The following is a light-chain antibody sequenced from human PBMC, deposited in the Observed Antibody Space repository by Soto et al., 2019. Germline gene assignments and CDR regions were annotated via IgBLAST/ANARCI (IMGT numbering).Light chain of an antibody. J-gene: IGKJ2*01. V-gene: IGKV3-15*01. CDR2: GAS. CDR1: QSVSST. CDR3: QQYKMWPPYT. Sequence: EIVLTQSPGTLTLSPGERATLSCRASQSVSSTFLAWYQQKPGQAPRLLIFGASTRATGVPDRFSGSGSGTEFTLTVTSLHSEDFAVYFCQQYKMWPPYTVVQGTKVDTK.